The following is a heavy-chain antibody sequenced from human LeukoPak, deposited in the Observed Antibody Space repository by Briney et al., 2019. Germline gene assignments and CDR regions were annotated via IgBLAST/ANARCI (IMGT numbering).Heavy chain of an antibody. CDR1: GYSFTSYW. CDR2: IYPGDSDT. CDR3: ARGYGSGSYSHPINWFVP. J-gene: IGHJ5*02. V-gene: IGHV5-51*01. Sequence: GESLKISCKGSGYSFTSYWIGWVRQMPGKGLEWMGIIYPGDSDTRYSPSFQGQVTISADKSISAAYLQWSSLKASDTAMYYCARGYGSGSYSHPINWFVPWGQGTLVTVSS. D-gene: IGHD3-10*01.